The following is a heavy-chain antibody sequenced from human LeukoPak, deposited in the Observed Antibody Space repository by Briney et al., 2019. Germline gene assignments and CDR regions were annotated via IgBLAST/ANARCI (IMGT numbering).Heavy chain of an antibody. V-gene: IGHV1-69*05. J-gene: IGHJ4*02. D-gene: IGHD3-10*01. CDR2: IIPIFGTA. Sequence: ASVKVSCKASGGTFSSYAISWVRQAPGQGLEWMGGIIPIFGTANYAQKFQGRVTITTDKSTRTAYMELSSLRSEDTAVYYCARAPIEAMVRGVLDYWGQGTLVTVSS. CDR3: ARAPIEAMVRGVLDY. CDR1: GGTFSSYA.